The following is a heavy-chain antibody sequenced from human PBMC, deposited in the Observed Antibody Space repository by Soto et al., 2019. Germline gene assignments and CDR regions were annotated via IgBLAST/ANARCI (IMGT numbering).Heavy chain of an antibody. CDR3: AREWGGWSEI. Sequence: QVQLQESGPGLVKPSGTLSLTCAVSGGSITSSHWWTWVRQPPGKGLEWIGEIYHSGSTNYNPSLKSRVTMSVDKSQNQFSLKLTSMTAADTAVYYCAREWGGWSEIWGQGTMVTVSS. J-gene: IGHJ3*02. CDR1: GGSITSSHW. D-gene: IGHD2-15*01. CDR2: IYHSGST. V-gene: IGHV4-4*02.